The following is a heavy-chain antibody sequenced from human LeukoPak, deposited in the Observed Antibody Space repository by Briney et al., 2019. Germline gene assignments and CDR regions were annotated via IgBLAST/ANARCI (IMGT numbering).Heavy chain of an antibody. D-gene: IGHD2-15*01. CDR1: GFTFSNYW. CDR3: ARDRDCSGGSCYSGY. J-gene: IGHJ4*02. CDR2: INTDGGTT. V-gene: IGHV3-74*01. Sequence: GGSLRLSCAASGFTFSNYWMHWVRQVPGKGLVWVSRINTDGGTTSSADSVKGRLTISRDNAKNTLYLQMNSLRAEDTAVYYCARDRDCSGGSCYSGYWGQGTLVTVSS.